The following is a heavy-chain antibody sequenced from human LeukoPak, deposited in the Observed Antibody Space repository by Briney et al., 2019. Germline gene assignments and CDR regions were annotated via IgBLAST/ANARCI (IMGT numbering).Heavy chain of an antibody. Sequence: PSETLSLTCTVSDGSISSYYWSWIRQPPGKGLEWIGYIYYGGSTNYNPSLKSRVTISVDTSKNQFSLKLNSVTAADTAIYYCTRGSRYCSSGSCYGWFDPWGQGTLVTVSS. J-gene: IGHJ5*02. V-gene: IGHV4-59*01. CDR1: DGSISSYY. D-gene: IGHD2-15*01. CDR2: IYYGGST. CDR3: TRGSRYCSSGSCYGWFDP.